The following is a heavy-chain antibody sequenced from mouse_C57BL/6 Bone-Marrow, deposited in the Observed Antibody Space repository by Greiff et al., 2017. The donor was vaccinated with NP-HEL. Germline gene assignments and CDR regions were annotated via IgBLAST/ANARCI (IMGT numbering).Heavy chain of an antibody. CDR2: ISSGSSTI. CDR3: AKGTGPFAY. Sequence: VKVVESGGGFVKPGGSLQLSCAASGFTFSDYGMHRVRPAPEKGLEWVAYISSGSSTIYYAATVKGRFPISRDNAKNTLFLQMTRRRSEDTAMYYCAKGTGPFAYWGQGTLVTVSA. J-gene: IGHJ3*01. V-gene: IGHV5-17*01. D-gene: IGHD4-1*01. CDR1: GFTFSDYG.